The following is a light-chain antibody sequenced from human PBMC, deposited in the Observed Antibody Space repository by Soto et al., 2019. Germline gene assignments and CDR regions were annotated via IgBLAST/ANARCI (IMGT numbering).Light chain of an antibody. CDR2: DNN. CDR3: GTWDSGLSVGV. J-gene: IGLJ1*01. V-gene: IGLV1-51*01. Sequence: QSLLTQPPSVSSAPGQQVTISCSGSGSNIGSNYVSWYQQLPGTAPKLLIYDNNQRPSGIPDRFSGSKSGTSATLGITGLQTGDEADYYCGTWDSGLSVGVFGTGTKVTVL. CDR1: GSNIGSNY.